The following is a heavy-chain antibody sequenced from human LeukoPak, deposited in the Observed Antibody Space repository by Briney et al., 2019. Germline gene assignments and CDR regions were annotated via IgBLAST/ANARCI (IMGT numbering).Heavy chain of an antibody. J-gene: IGHJ6*02. CDR3: ARECAYSSPGGHHYGMDV. CDR2: ISSSSSYL. CDR1: GFTFSSYS. D-gene: IGHD6-13*01. V-gene: IGHV3-21*01. Sequence: GGSLRLSCAASGFTFSSYSMNWVRQAPGKGLEWVSSISSSSSYLYYADSVKRRFTISRDNDKNSLYLQMNSLRAEDTAVYYRARECAYSSPGGHHYGMDVWGQGTTVTVSS.